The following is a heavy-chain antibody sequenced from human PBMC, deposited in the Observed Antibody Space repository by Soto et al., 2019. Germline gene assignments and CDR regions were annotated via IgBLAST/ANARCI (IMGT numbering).Heavy chain of an antibody. CDR1: GFTISNYA. Sequence: HPGGSLRLSCATSGFTISNYAMVWVRQAPGKGLEWVSIIGGTTYYADSVKGRFTISRDNSKNTLYLQMNGLGAEDTAVYYCAKRAISVSRPPSYFDYWGPGTLVTVSS. D-gene: IGHD1-26*01. V-gene: IGHV3-23*01. CDR2: IGGTT. J-gene: IGHJ4*02. CDR3: AKRAISVSRPPSYFDY.